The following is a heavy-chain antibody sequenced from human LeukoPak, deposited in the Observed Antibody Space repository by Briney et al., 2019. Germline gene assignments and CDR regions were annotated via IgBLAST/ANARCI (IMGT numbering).Heavy chain of an antibody. CDR1: GGSFNSGRYY. CDR3: ARGVVTDDYYMDV. D-gene: IGHD2-21*02. J-gene: IGHJ6*03. CDR2: IYTNDKT. Sequence: PSETLSLTCTVSGGSFNSGRYYWAWLRQPAGKGLEWVGRIYTNDKTNSNPSLESRVSISLDTSKSQFYLQLTSVTAADTAVYFCARGVVTDDYYMDVWGKGTTVTVSS. V-gene: IGHV4-61*02.